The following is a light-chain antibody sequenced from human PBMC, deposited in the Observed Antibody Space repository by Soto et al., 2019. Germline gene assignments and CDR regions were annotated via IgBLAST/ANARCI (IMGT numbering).Light chain of an antibody. CDR1: QSVSSSY. V-gene: IGKV3-20*01. Sequence: PGERASLSCRASQSVSSSYLAWYQQKPGQAPRLLIYGASSRATDIPDRFSGSGSGTDFTLTISRLEPEDFAVYYCPQYGGSMYTFGQGTKLEIK. CDR2: GAS. J-gene: IGKJ2*01. CDR3: PQYGGSMYT.